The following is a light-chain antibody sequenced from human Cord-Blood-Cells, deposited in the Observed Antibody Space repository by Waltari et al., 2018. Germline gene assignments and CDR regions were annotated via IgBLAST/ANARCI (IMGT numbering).Light chain of an antibody. V-gene: IGLV3-19*01. J-gene: IGLJ1*01. Sequence: SSELTQDPAVSVALGQTVRITCQGDSLRSYYASWYQQKPGQAPVLVIYVKNNRPSGIPDRFSGSSSGNTASLTITGDQAEDEADYYCNSRDSSGNHYVFGTGTKVTVL. CDR2: VKN. CDR3: NSRDSSGNHYV. CDR1: SLRSYY.